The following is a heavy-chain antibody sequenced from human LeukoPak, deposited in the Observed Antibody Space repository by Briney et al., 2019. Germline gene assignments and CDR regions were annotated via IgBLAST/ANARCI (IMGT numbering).Heavy chain of an antibody. CDR3: ARGVNRNFDY. CDR2: INPNTGGT. Sequence: ASVKVSCKASGYTFSGYYIHWVRQAPGQGLEWMGWINPNTGGTKYAQKFQGRVTMTRDTSISTAYMELSRLRSDDTAVYYCARGVNRNFDYWGQGTLVTVSS. J-gene: IGHJ4*02. CDR1: GYTFSGYY. D-gene: IGHD1-14*01. V-gene: IGHV1-2*02.